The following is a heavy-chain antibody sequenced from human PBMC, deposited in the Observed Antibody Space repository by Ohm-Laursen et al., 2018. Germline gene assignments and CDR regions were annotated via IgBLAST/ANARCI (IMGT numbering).Heavy chain of an antibody. CDR1: GGTFSDYA. V-gene: IGHV1-69*06. D-gene: IGHD2-15*01. CDR2: IIPIFGTA. Sequence: GASVKVSCKASGGTFSDYAISWVRQAPGEGLEWMGGIIPIFGTANYAQKFRGRVTITADKSTSTAYMELSSLRSEDTAVYYCARDGLGYCSGGSCRVIYGMDVWGQGTTVTVSS. CDR3: ARDGLGYCSGGSCRVIYGMDV. J-gene: IGHJ6*02.